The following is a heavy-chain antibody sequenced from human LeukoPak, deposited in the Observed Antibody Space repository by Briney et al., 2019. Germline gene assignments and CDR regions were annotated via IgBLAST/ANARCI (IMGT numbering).Heavy chain of an antibody. CDR1: GGSISTNTYY. CDR3: ARQVTVTTPYYFDY. V-gene: IGHV4-39*01. CDR2: IYSSAST. J-gene: IGHJ4*02. D-gene: IGHD4-17*01. Sequence: SETLSLTCTVSGGSISTNTYYWGWIRQPPGKGLEWIGSIYSSASTYYNPSLKSRVTISVDTSKNQFSLKLISVTAADTAVYYCARQVTVTTPYYFDYRGQGALVTVSS.